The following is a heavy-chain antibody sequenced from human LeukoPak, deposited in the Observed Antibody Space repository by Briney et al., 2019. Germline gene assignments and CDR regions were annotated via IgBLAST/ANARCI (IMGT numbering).Heavy chain of an antibody. Sequence: PSETLSLTCTVSGGSISSSSYYWGWIRQPPGKGLEWIGSIYYSGSTYYNPSFKSRVTISVDTSKNQFSLKLSSVTAADTAVYYCASVDISMDVWGKGTTVTVSS. CDR1: GGSISSSSYY. CDR2: IYYSGST. V-gene: IGHV4-39*01. D-gene: IGHD2-2*03. J-gene: IGHJ6*04. CDR3: ASVDISMDV.